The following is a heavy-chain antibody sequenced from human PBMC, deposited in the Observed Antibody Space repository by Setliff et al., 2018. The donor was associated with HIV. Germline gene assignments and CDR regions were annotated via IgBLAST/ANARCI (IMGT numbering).Heavy chain of an antibody. D-gene: IGHD5-18*01. Sequence: LRLSCAGSGFTFSSYWMSWVRQAPGKGLEWVANIKQDGSEKYYVESVKGRFTISRDNADNSLYLQMNSLRAEDTAVYYCARDTAYSFDYWGQGTLVTVSS. J-gene: IGHJ4*02. CDR1: GFTFSSYW. CDR2: IKQDGSEK. CDR3: ARDTAYSFDY. V-gene: IGHV3-7*01.